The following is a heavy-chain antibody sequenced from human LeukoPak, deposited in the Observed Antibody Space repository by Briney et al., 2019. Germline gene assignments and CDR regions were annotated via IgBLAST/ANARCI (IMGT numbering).Heavy chain of an antibody. CDR2: ISGSGGST. V-gene: IGHV3-23*01. D-gene: IGHD2-2*01. CDR3: ANSYIVVVPDRDY. Sequence: PGRSLRLSCAASGFTFSSYGMHWVRQAPGKGLEWVSAISGSGGSTYYADSVKGRFTISRDNSKNTLYLQMNSLRAEDTAVYYCANSYIVVVPDRDYWGQGPLVTVSS. CDR1: GFTFSSYG. J-gene: IGHJ4*02.